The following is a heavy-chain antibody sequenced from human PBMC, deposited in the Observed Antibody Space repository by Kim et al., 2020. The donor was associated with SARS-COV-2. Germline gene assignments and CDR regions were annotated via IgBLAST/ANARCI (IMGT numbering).Heavy chain of an antibody. D-gene: IGHD2-21*02. J-gene: IGHJ3*02. CDR1: GYNFTSFE. CDR2: MSPNRLNT. CDR3: ARGVTAGVDI. Sequence: ASVKVSCKASGYNFTSFEINWVRQATGQGLEWMGRMSPNRLNTGSAQKFQGRVTMSTDISITTAYMELSSLTSEDTAVHYCARGVTAGVDIWSQGTMVTV. V-gene: IGHV1-8*01.